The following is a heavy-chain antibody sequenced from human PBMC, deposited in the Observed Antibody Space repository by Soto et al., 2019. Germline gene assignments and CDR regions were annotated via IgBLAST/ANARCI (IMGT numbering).Heavy chain of an antibody. V-gene: IGHV3-23*01. Sequence: PGGSLRLSXAASGFICSSYDMSWVRQAPGKGLEWVSTILVDGRTFYVDSVKGRFTISRDSSNNMVYLQMNSLTAGDTALYYCAKATATGGGAFDICGQGTKVTVSS. CDR3: AKATATGGGAFDI. D-gene: IGHD2-8*02. CDR1: GFICSSYD. CDR2: ILVDGRT. J-gene: IGHJ3*02.